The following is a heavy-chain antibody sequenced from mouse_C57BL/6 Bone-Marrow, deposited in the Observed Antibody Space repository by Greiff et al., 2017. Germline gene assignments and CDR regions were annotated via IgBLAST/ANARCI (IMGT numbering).Heavy chain of an antibody. J-gene: IGHJ1*03. CDR3: ARLMMRWYFDV. V-gene: IGHV1-64*01. Sequence: QVQLQQPGAELVKPGASVKLSCKASGYTFTSYWMHWVKQRPGQGLEWIGMIHPNSGSTNYNEKFKSKATLTVDNSSSTAYMQLSSLTSEDSAVYYCARLMMRWYFDVWGTGTAVTVSS. CDR1: GYTFTSYW. D-gene: IGHD2-3*01. CDR2: IHPNSGST.